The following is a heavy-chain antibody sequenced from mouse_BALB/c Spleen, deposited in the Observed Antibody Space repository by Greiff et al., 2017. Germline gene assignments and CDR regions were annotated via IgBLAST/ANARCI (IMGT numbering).Heavy chain of an antibody. CDR2: ISDGGSYT. Sequence: EVQLVESGGGLVKPGGSLKLSCAASGFTFSDYYMYWVRQTPEKRLEWVATISDGGSYTYYPDSVKGRFTISRDNAKNNLYLQMSSLKSEDTAMYYCARDDYDAAYWGQGTLVTVSA. CDR3: ARDDYDAAY. D-gene: IGHD2-4*01. CDR1: GFTFSDYY. V-gene: IGHV5-4*02. J-gene: IGHJ3*01.